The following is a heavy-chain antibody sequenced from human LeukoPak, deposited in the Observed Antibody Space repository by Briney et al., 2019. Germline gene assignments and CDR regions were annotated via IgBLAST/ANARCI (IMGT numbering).Heavy chain of an antibody. D-gene: IGHD6-6*01. CDR2: IYSSGST. V-gene: IGHV4-4*07. CDR1: GGSISSYY. Sequence: SETLSLTCTVSGGSISSYYWSWIRQPAGKGLEWIGRIYSSGSTSYNPSLKSRVTMSVDTSKNQFSLKLTSVTAADTAVYYCARDMEQLRYYYYMDVWGKGTPVTVSS. CDR3: ARDMEQLRYYYYMDV. J-gene: IGHJ6*03.